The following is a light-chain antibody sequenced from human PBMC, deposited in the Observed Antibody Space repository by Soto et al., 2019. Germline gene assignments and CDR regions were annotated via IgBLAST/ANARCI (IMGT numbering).Light chain of an antibody. J-gene: IGLJ1*01. CDR3: GTWDSSLSIFV. V-gene: IGLV1-51*02. CDR2: ENS. CDR1: SSNIGSND. Sequence: QSVLTQPPSVSAAPGQKVTISCSGNSSNIGSNDVSWYQQLPGKAPKLLIYENSQRPSGIPDRFSGSKSGTSATLGITGLQTGDEADYYCGTWDSSLSIFVFGTGTKVTVL.